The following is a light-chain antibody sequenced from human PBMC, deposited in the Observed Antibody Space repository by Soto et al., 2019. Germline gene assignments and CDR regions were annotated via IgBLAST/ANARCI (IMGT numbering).Light chain of an antibody. J-gene: IGKJ1*01. V-gene: IGKV1-5*03. CDR3: QQYNSYWT. CDR2: KAS. Sequence: DIQMTQSPSTLSASVGDRVPITCRASQSISSSLAWYQQKPGKAPKLLIYKASSLESGVPSRFSGSGSGTEFTLTISSLQPDDFATYYCQQYNSYWTFGQGTKVDIK. CDR1: QSISSS.